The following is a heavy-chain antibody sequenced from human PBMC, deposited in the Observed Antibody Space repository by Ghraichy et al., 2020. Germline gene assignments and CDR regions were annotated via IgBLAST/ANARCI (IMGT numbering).Heavy chain of an antibody. Sequence: SETLSLTCAVYGGSLSGYYWSWIRQPPGKGLEWIGEINLGGHTNYNPSLKSRVTTSIDTSKNEFLLKLRSVTAADTAVYYCARNTVYGDRPNFSYYGMDVWGQGTTVTVSS. D-gene: IGHD4-17*01. V-gene: IGHV4-34*01. CDR2: INLGGHT. CDR1: GGSLSGYY. CDR3: ARNTVYGDRPNFSYYGMDV. J-gene: IGHJ6*02.